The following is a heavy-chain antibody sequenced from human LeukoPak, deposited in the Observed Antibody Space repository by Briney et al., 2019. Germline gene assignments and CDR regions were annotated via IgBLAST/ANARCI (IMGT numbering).Heavy chain of an antibody. CDR2: IKQDGSEK. J-gene: IGHJ6*03. V-gene: IGHV3-7*01. D-gene: IGHD3-22*01. CDR3: ARGQSSGYPGVNYYYYYYMDV. CDR1: GFTFSSYW. Sequence: TGGSLRLSCAASGFTFSSYWMSWVRQAPGKGLEWVANIKQDGSEKYYVDSVKGRFTISRDNAKNSLYLQMNSLRAEDTAVYYCARGQSSGYPGVNYYYYYYMDVWGKGTTVTVSS.